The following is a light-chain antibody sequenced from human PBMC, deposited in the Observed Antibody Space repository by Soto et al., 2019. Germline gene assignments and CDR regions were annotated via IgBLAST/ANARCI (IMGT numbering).Light chain of an antibody. J-gene: IGKJ1*01. Sequence: DIQMTQSPSSLSASVGDRVTVTCRASQSISSYLNWYQQKPGKAPKLLIYAASSLQSGVPSRFSGSGSVTDFSLPISSLQPEDFATYYCQQSYSTPWTFGQGTKVEIK. CDR2: AAS. CDR3: QQSYSTPWT. CDR1: QSISSY. V-gene: IGKV1-39*01.